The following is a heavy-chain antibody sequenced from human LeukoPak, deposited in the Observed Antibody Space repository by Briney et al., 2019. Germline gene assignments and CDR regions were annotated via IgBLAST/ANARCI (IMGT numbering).Heavy chain of an antibody. CDR3: ARVEGYGDSSKRQQFDY. D-gene: IGHD4-17*01. Sequence: ASVKVSFTSSGYTFTNYDISWVRQAPGQGLEWMGWISAYNGKTNYAQKLQGRVTMPTDTSTSTASMELRSLRSDGTAVYYCARVEGYGDSSKRQQFDYWAQGPLLTVSS. CDR2: ISAYNGKT. V-gene: IGHV1-18*01. J-gene: IGHJ4*02. CDR1: GYTFTNYD.